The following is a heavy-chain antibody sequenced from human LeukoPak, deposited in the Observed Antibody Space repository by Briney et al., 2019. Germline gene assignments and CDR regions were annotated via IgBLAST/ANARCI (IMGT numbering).Heavy chain of an antibody. CDR2: IKQDGSEK. Sequence: GGSLRLSCAASGFTFSSYWMSWVRQAPGKGLEWVANIKQDGSEKYYVDSVKGRFTISRDNAKNSLYLQMNSLRAEDTAVYYCARDLATRLYYYMDVWGKGTTVTVSS. CDR1: GFTFSSYW. CDR3: ARDLATRLYYYMDV. D-gene: IGHD5-12*01. V-gene: IGHV3-7*01. J-gene: IGHJ6*03.